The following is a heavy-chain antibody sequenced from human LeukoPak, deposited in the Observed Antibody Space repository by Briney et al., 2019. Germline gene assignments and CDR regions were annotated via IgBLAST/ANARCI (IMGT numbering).Heavy chain of an antibody. CDR1: GCTFSSYA. Sequence: TGGSLRLSCAASGCTFSSYAMHWVRQAPGKGLEWVAVISYDGSNKYYADSVKGRFTISRDNSKNTLYLQMNSLRAEDTAVYYCARDRGAEGCFDYWGQGTLVSVSS. V-gene: IGHV3-30*04. D-gene: IGHD1-26*01. CDR3: ARDRGAEGCFDY. CDR2: ISYDGSNK. J-gene: IGHJ4*02.